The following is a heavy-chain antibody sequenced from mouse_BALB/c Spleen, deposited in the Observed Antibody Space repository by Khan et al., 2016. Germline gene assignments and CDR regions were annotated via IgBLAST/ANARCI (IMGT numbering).Heavy chain of an antibody. J-gene: IGHJ3*01. CDR3: ASYGEVRTGFAY. CDR1: GYAFTNYL. Sequence: QVQLKESGAELVRPGTSVKVSCKASGYAFTNYLIEWVKQRPGQGLEWIGVINPGSGGTNYNEKFKGKATLTADKSSSTAYMQLSSLTSDVYAVYFCASYGEVRTGFAYWCQGTLVTVSA. V-gene: IGHV1-54*01. CDR2: INPGSGGT. D-gene: IGHD2-14*01.